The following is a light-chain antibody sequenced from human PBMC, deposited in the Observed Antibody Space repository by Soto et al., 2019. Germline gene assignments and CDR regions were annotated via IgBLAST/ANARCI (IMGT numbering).Light chain of an antibody. CDR1: QSVSSSY. Sequence: DIVLTASPGTLSLSPCERATLSCSASQSVSSSYLAWYQQRPGQATRLLMYGESSRATGIPDRFSGSGSGKDFTLTISTLEPEDFAVYYCQQYGSSRWTFGQGTKVAIK. V-gene: IGKV3-20*01. CDR2: GES. CDR3: QQYGSSRWT. J-gene: IGKJ1*01.